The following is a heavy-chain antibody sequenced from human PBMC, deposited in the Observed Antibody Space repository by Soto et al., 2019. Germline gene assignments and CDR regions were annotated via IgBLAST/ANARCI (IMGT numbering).Heavy chain of an antibody. CDR1: GFTFSSYW. D-gene: IGHD2-2*01. J-gene: IGHJ6*02. V-gene: IGHV3-7*01. CDR3: EREGYCSSTSCIYYGMDV. Sequence: GGSLRLSCAASGFTFSSYWMSWVRQAPGKGLEWVANIKQDGSEKYYVDSVKGRFTISRDNAKNSLYLQMNSLRAEDTAVYYCEREGYCSSTSCIYYGMDVWGQGTTVTVSS. CDR2: IKQDGSEK.